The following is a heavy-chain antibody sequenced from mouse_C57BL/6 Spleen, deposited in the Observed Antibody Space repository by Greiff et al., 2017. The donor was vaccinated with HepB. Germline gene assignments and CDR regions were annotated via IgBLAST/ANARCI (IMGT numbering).Heavy chain of an antibody. CDR3: ARDDGSSSFAY. D-gene: IGHD1-1*01. Sequence: EVQGVESGGGLVQSGRSLRLSCATSGFTFSDFYMEWVRQAPGKGLEWIAASRNKANDYTTEYSASVKGRFIVSRDTSQSILYLQMNALRAEDTAIYYCARDDGSSSFAYWGQGTLVTVSA. CDR1: GFTFSDFY. V-gene: IGHV7-1*01. CDR2: SRNKANDYTT. J-gene: IGHJ3*01.